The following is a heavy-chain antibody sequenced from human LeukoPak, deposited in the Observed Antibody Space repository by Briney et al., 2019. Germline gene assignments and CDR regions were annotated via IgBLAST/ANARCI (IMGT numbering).Heavy chain of an antibody. CDR2: INPNSGGT. V-gene: IGHV1-2*02. CDR1: GYTFTSYY. D-gene: IGHD1-26*01. Sequence: ASVKVSCKASGYTFTSYYMHWVRQAPGQGLEWMGWINPNSGGTNYAQKFQGRVTMTRDTSISTAYMELSRLRSDDTAVYYCARGGAIVGATRCLDYWGQGTLVTVSS. J-gene: IGHJ4*02. CDR3: ARGGAIVGATRCLDY.